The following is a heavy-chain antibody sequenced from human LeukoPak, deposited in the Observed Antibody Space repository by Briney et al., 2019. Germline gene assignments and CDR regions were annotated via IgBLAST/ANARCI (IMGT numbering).Heavy chain of an antibody. V-gene: IGHV3-7*01. CDR1: GLIFSSYW. CDR2: INQDGSEK. CDR3: ARERDGRVCHF. J-gene: IGHJ4*02. Sequence: GGSLRLSCEVSGLIFSSYWMSWVRQAPGKGLEWVANINQDGSEKYFVDSVRGRFTISRDNAKNLLHLQRNTLRAEDTAVYYCARERDGRVCHFWGRGTLDSVSS. D-gene: IGHD5-24*01.